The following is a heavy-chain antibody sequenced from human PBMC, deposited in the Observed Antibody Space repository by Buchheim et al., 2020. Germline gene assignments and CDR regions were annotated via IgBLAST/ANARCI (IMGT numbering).Heavy chain of an antibody. CDR2: ISSTGSPI. D-gene: IGHD5/OR15-5a*01. Sequence: QVQLVESGGGLVKPGMSLRLSCVASGFTFSDYCLSWIRQAPGKRLEWLAYISSTGSPIYYADSVKGRFTISRDNAQKSLYLQLSSLTAEDTAVYYCARHPGRYGVYEWFDPWGQGTL. CDR3: ARHPGRYGVYEWFDP. CDR1: GFTFSDYC. J-gene: IGHJ5*02. V-gene: IGHV3-11*01.